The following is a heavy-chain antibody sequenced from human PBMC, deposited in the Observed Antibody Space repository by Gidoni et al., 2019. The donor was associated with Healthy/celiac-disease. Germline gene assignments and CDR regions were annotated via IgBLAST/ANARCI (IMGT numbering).Heavy chain of an antibody. CDR1: GFTFGDYA. Sequence: EVQLVASGGGLVQPGRSLRLSCTASGFTFGDYAMSWVRQAPGKGLEWVGFIRSKAYGGTTEYAASVKGRFTISRDDSKSIAYLQMNSLKTEDTAVYYCTRDTAMVYYYYGMDVWGQGTTVTVSS. CDR3: TRDTAMVYYYYGMDV. J-gene: IGHJ6*02. D-gene: IGHD5-18*01. CDR2: IRSKAYGGTT. V-gene: IGHV3-49*04.